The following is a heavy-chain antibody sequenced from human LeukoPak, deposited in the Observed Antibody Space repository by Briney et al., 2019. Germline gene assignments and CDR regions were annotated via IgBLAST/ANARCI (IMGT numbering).Heavy chain of an antibody. CDR2: INWNGDYT. CDR3: ARDTGWQNAFDI. V-gene: IGHV3-20*01. D-gene: IGHD6-19*01. J-gene: IGHJ3*02. CDR1: GFTFDDYG. Sequence: GGSLRLSCAASGFTFDDYGMSWVRHVPGKGLEWVCGINWNGDYTGYVDSVKGRFTLSRDNAKNSLYLQMNSLRAEDTALYHCARDTGWQNAFDIWGQGTMVTVSS.